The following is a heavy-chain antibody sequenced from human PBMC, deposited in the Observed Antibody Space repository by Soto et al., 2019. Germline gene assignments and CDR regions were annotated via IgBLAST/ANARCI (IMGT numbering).Heavy chain of an antibody. V-gene: IGHV4-59*01. CDR2: IYYSGST. D-gene: IGHD1-7*01. Sequence: SETLSLTCTVSGGSISSYYWSWVRQPPGKGLEWIGYIYYSGSTNYNPSLKSRVTISVDTSKNQFSLKLSSVTAADTAVYYCARDVNRWELRGFFDPWGRGALVTVSS. J-gene: IGHJ5*02. CDR3: ARDVNRWELRGFFDP. CDR1: GGSISSYY.